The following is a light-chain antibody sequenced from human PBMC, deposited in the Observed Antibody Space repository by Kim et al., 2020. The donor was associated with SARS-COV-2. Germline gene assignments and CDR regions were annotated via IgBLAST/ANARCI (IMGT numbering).Light chain of an antibody. CDR2: CND. CDR1: SSNIGNNP. V-gene: IGLV1-44*01. J-gene: IGLJ1*01. Sequence: GQRVTISCSGSSSNIGNNPVNWYQQLPGTAPKLLIYCNDQRPSGVPDRFSGSKSGTSASLAISGLQSEDEADYYCAAWDDSLNGYVFGTGTKVTVL. CDR3: AAWDDSLNGYV.